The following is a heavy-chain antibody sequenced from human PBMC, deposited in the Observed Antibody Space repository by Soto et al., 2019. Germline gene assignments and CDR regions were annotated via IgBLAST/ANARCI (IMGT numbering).Heavy chain of an antibody. J-gene: IGHJ4*02. V-gene: IGHV3-74*01. CDR3: ASDRVVGSGSTDY. CDR2: INIDGSTT. Sequence: EVQLVESGGNLVQPGGSLRLSCAASGFSFSDYWMHWVRQAPGKGLMWVSRINIDGSTTNYAGSVKGRFTISRDNAKNTLYLQMNSLRVEDTAVYYCASDRVVGSGSTDYWGQGTLVTVSS. D-gene: IGHD3-10*01. CDR1: GFSFSDYW.